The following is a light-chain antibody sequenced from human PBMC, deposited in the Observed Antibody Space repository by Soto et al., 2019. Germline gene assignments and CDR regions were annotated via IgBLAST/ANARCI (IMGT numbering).Light chain of an antibody. CDR2: DAS. J-gene: IGKJ4*01. V-gene: IGKV3-11*01. Sequence: EVVLTQSPVTLALSPGERDTLSCRASQNVDIYVAWYQQRPGQAPRLLIYDASNRATGIPARFSGSGSGTDFTLNISSLEPEDFAVYYWQQRRDWPPLTFGGGPKVEIK. CDR1: QNVDIY. CDR3: QQRRDWPPLT.